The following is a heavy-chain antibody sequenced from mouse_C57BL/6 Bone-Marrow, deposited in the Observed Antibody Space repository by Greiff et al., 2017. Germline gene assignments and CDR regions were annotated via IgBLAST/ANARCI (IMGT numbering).Heavy chain of an antibody. J-gene: IGHJ3*01. V-gene: IGHV5-9-1*02. Sequence: EVMLVESGEGLVKPGGSLKLSCAASGFTFSSYAMSWVRQTPEKRLEWVAYISSGGDYIYYADTVKGRFTISRDNARNTLYLQMSSLKSEDTAMYYCTRDTYGSPTADWGQGTLVTVSA. CDR3: TRDTYGSPTAD. CDR1: GFTFSSYA. D-gene: IGHD1-1*01. CDR2: ISSGGDYI.